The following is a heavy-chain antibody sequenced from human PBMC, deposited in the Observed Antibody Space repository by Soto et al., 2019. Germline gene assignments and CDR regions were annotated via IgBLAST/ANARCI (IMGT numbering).Heavy chain of an antibody. CDR1: GYIFVNYG. CDR3: ARVVGALGHWFDP. Sequence: ASVKVSCKASGYIFVNYGIAWVRQAPGQGLEWMGWISPYSGNTHYAQKLQGRVTMTTDTSTSTAYMELRSLRSDDTAVYYCARVVGALGHWFDPWGQGTLVTVSS. CDR2: ISPYSGNT. V-gene: IGHV1-18*01. J-gene: IGHJ5*02. D-gene: IGHD1-26*01.